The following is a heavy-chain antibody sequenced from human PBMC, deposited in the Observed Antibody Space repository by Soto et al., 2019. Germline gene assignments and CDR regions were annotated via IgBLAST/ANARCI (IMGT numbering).Heavy chain of an antibody. V-gene: IGHV1-18*01. CDR2: ISAYNGNT. J-gene: IGHJ4*02. CDR1: GYTFTSYG. CDR3: ARATVDSSGYYPSPFDY. Sequence: ASVKVSCKASGYTFTSYGINWVRQAPGQGLEWMGWISAYNGNTNYAQKLQGRVTMTTDTSTSTAYMELRSLRSDDTAVYYCARATVDSSGYYPSPFDYWGQGTLVTVSS. D-gene: IGHD3-22*01.